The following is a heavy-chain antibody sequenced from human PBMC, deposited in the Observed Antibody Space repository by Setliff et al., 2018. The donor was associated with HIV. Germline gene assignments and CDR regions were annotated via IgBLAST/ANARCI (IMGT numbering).Heavy chain of an antibody. CDR1: GFTLSSYS. J-gene: IGHJ4*02. CDR3: ARDLWGTYNGYLHY. D-gene: IGHD1-20*01. CDR2: FTGAGSGI. V-gene: IGHV3-48*04. Sequence: PGGSLRLSCTASGFTLSSYSMHWVRQAPGKGLEWVSYFTGAGSGIDYADSVKGRFTISRDNAKNSLFLQMNNLTVDDTGLYFCARDLWGTYNGYLHYWGRGTLVTVSS.